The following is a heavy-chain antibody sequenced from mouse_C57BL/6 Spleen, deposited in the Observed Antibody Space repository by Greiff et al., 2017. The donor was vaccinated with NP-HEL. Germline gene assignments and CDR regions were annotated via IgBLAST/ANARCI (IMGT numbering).Heavy chain of an antibody. J-gene: IGHJ4*01. V-gene: IGHV2-3*01. D-gene: IGHD1-1*01. CDR3: AKDRIYYYGSIGAMDY. CDR1: GFSLTSYG. CDR2: IWGDGST. Sequence: VNVVESGPGLVAPSQSLSITCTVSGFSLTSYGVSWVRQPPGKGLEWLGVIWGDGSTNYHSALISRLSISKDNSKSQVFLKLNSLQTDDTATYYCAKDRIYYYGSIGAMDYWGQGTSVTVSS.